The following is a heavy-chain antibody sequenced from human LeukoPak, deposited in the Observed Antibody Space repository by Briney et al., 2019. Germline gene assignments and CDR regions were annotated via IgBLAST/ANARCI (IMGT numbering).Heavy chain of an antibody. CDR3: ARVPDYGGHRVGYYFDY. CDR1: GGSISSGDYY. V-gene: IGHV4-30-4*01. CDR2: IYYSGGT. D-gene: IGHD4-23*01. J-gene: IGHJ4*02. Sequence: SETLSLTCTVSGGSISSGDYYWSWIRQPPGKGLEWIGYIYYSGGTYYNPSLKSRVTISVDTSKNQFSLKLSSVTAADTAVYYCARVPDYGGHRVGYYFDYWGQGTLVTVSS.